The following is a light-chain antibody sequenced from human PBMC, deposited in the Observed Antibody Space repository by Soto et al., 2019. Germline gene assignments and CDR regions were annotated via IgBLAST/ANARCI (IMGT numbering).Light chain of an antibody. Sequence: QPVLTQPPSASGTPGQRVTISCSGSSSIIGSNSVNWYQQLPGTAPKLLIYSKNQRPSGVPDRFSGSKSGTSASLAISGLQSEDEGNYYCAAWDDSLNGPVFGGGTKVTVL. CDR1: SSIIGSNS. J-gene: IGLJ3*02. CDR2: SKN. CDR3: AAWDDSLNGPV. V-gene: IGLV1-44*01.